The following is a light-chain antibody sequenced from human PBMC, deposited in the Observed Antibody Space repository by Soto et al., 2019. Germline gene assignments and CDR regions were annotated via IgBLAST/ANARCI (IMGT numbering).Light chain of an antibody. CDR2: GVS. CDR1: QGIYND. J-gene: IGKJ3*01. Sequence: DIQMTQSPSSLSASVGDRVTITCRASQGIYNDLAWYQQKAGKVPTLLIYGVSTLQSGVPSRFSGSGSGTDFTLTISSLQPEDVAAYYCQNYNSAPFTFGPGTQVDIK. CDR3: QNYNSAPFT. V-gene: IGKV1-27*01.